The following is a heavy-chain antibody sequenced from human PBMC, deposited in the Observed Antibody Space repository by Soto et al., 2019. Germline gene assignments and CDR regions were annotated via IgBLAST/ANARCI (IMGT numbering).Heavy chain of an antibody. CDR1: GYSFTSNW. J-gene: IGHJ4*02. D-gene: IGHD2-15*01. CDR3: GRHKREAASRKLDG. Sequence: GESLKISCQGSGYSFTSNWIGWVRQMPGKGLEWMGIINPADSDIKYSPSFQGQVTISADKSIGTAYLQWSSLKASDTAMYYCGRHKREAASRKLDGGGRGPLATVSS. V-gene: IGHV5-51*01. CDR2: INPADSDI.